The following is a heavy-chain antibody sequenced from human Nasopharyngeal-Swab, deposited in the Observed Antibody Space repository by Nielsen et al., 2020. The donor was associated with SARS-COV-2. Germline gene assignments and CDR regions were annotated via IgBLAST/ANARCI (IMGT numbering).Heavy chain of an antibody. Sequence: GGSLRLSCVASGFTFSSYSMNWVRQAPGKGLEWVSSISSSSSYIYYADSVKGRFTISRDNAKNSLYLQMNSLRAEDTAVYYCARDVWITMVRGVIDYWGQGTLVTVSS. CDR1: GFTFSSYS. CDR2: ISSSSSYI. V-gene: IGHV3-21*01. CDR3: ARDVWITMVRGVIDY. J-gene: IGHJ4*02. D-gene: IGHD3-10*01.